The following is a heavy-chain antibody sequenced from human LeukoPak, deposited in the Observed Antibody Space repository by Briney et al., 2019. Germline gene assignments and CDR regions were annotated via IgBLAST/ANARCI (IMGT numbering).Heavy chain of an antibody. CDR3: VSFYEAY. J-gene: IGHJ4*02. V-gene: IGHV3-74*01. CDR2: INSDGSWT. D-gene: IGHD2/OR15-2a*01. CDR1: GNYW. Sequence: GGSLRLSCAASGNYWMHWVRQAPGKGLVWVSHINSDGSWTSYADSVKGRFTISKDNAKNTVYLQMNSLRAEDTAVYYCVSFYEAYWGRGTLVTVSS.